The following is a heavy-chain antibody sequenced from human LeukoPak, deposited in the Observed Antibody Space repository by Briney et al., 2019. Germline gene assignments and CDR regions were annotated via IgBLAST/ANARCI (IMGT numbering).Heavy chain of an antibody. Sequence: SGGSLRLSCAASGFTFSSYSMNWVRQAPGKGLEWVSSISSSSSYIYYADSVKGRFTISRDNAKNSLYLQMNSLRAEDTALYYCARGTLGDYKSGLDVWGKGTTVTVSS. V-gene: IGHV3-21*04. CDR3: ARGTLGDYKSGLDV. CDR1: GFTFSSYS. J-gene: IGHJ6*04. CDR2: ISSSSSYI. D-gene: IGHD4-17*01.